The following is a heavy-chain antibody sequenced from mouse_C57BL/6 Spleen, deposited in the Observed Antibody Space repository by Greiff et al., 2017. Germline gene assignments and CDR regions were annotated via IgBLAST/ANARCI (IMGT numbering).Heavy chain of an antibody. D-gene: IGHD2-3*01. V-gene: IGHV7-1*01. CDR2: SRNKANDYTT. CDR1: GFTFSDFY. J-gene: IGHJ4*01. CDR3: ARDAPYDGDYYAMDY. Sequence: EVKLVESGGGLVQSGRSLRLSCATSGFTFSDFYMEWVRQAPGKGLEWIAASRNKANDYTTEYSASVKGRFIVSRDTSQSILYLQMNALRAEDTAIYYCARDAPYDGDYYAMDYWGQGTSVTVSS.